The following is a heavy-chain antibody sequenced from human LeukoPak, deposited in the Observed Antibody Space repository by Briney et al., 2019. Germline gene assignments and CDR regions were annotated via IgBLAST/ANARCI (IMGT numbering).Heavy chain of an antibody. Sequence: PGGSLRLSCAASGFTFSSYAMSWVRQAPGKGLEWVSYISSSSSTIYYADSVKGRFTISRDNAKNSLYLQMSSLRAEDTAVYYCARALSHHWGQGTLVTVSS. D-gene: IGHD3-10*01. V-gene: IGHV3-48*01. CDR2: ISSSSSTI. J-gene: IGHJ5*02. CDR1: GFTFSSYA. CDR3: ARALSHH.